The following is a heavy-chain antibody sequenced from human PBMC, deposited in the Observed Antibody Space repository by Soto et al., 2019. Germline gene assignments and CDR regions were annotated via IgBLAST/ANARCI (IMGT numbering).Heavy chain of an antibody. CDR1: SGSISSSNW. V-gene: IGHV4-4*02. CDR3: ARGTEQFQILWPFALSWLDS. CDR2: IYYSGST. J-gene: IGHJ4*02. D-gene: IGHD2-15*01. Sequence: SETLSLTCAVSSGSISSSNWWSWVRQPPGKGLEWIGEIYYSGSTTYNSSLKSRVTISRDTSTNHFSLRLTSVTAADTAVYYCARGTEQFQILWPFALSWLDSWSQGTLVTVPS.